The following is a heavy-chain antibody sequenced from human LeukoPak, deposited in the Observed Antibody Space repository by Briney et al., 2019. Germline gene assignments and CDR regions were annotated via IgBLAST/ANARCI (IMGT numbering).Heavy chain of an antibody. J-gene: IGHJ3*02. CDR1: GGSINSANYC. D-gene: IGHD1-26*01. CDR2: IYYSGSA. CDR3: ARDSVGGTGHDAFDI. Sequence: NPSETLSLTCTVSGGSINSANYCWGWIRQPPGKGLEWIGSIYYSGSAYYSSSLKSRVTILVDTSKNQFSLKLSSVTAADTAVYYCARDSVGGTGHDAFDIWGQGTRSTVSS. V-gene: IGHV4-39*07.